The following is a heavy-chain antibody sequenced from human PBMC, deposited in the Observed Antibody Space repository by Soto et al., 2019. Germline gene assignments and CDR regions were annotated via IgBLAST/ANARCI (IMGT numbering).Heavy chain of an antibody. Sequence: HPGGSLRLSCAASGFTFSSYSMGWVRQAPGKGLEWVSAITGSGGSTYYADSVKGRFTISRDNSKNTLYLQMNSLRAEDTAVYYCAKEGDLIGYNYGSCFDYWGQGTLVTVSS. CDR1: GFTFSSYS. J-gene: IGHJ4*02. V-gene: IGHV3-23*01. D-gene: IGHD5-18*01. CDR3: AKEGDLIGYNYGSCFDY. CDR2: ITGSGGST.